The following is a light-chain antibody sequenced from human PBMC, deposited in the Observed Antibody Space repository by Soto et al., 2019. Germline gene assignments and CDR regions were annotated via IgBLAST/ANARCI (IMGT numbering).Light chain of an antibody. J-gene: IGKJ2*01. Sequence: EIVLTQSPSTLSLSPGERATLSCRASQSVSSYLAWYQQKPGQAPRLLIYGASTRATGVPARFSGSGSGTDFTLTISSLQSEDFAVYYCQHYNYWPYTFGQGTKVDI. V-gene: IGKV3-15*01. CDR2: GAS. CDR3: QHYNYWPYT. CDR1: QSVSSY.